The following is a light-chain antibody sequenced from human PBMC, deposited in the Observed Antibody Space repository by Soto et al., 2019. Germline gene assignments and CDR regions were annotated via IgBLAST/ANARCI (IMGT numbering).Light chain of an antibody. CDR2: DAS. CDR1: QSVSSY. V-gene: IGKV3-11*01. Sequence: IVLTQSPATLSLSPGERATLSCRASQSVSSYLAWYQQKPGQAPRLLIYDASSRATGIPARFSGSGSGTDFTLIISSLEPEDFAIYYCHQRGNWPITFGQGTRLEIK. J-gene: IGKJ5*01. CDR3: HQRGNWPIT.